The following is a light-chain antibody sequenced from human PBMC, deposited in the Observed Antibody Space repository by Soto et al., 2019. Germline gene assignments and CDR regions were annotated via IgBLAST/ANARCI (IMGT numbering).Light chain of an antibody. J-gene: IGLJ1*01. CDR2: EVS. Sequence: QSALTQPASVSGSPGQSITISCTGTSSDVGGYNYVSWYQQHPGKAPKLMIYEVSNRPSGVSNRFSGSKSGNTASLTISGLQAEEEADYYCSSYTSSRTLSVFGTGTKLTVL. CDR1: SSDVGGYNY. CDR3: SSYTSSRTLSV. V-gene: IGLV2-14*01.